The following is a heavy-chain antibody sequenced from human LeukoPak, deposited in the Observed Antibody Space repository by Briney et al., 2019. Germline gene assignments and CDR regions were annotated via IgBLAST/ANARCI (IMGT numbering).Heavy chain of an antibody. Sequence: SETLSLTCTVSGASISGSSNYWGWIRQPPGKGLEWIASIYYIGSSYFNPSLESRVTISVDTSKNQFSLNLTSVIAADTAVYYCARDRRWGVPDSWGQGTLVTVSS. CDR2: IYYIGSS. V-gene: IGHV4-39*07. D-gene: IGHD3-10*01. CDR1: GASISGSSNY. CDR3: ARDRRWGVPDS. J-gene: IGHJ4*02.